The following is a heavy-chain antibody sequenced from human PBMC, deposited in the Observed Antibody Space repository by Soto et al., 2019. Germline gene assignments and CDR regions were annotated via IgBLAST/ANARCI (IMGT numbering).Heavy chain of an antibody. J-gene: IGHJ4*02. CDR1: GASVTSGDYY. V-gene: IGHV4-30-4*01. CDR2: MHDSGTT. Sequence: QAQLQESGPGLVRPAQTLSLSCSVSGASVTSGDYYWNWIRQTPGTGLEWLGYMHDSGTTSYNPSLKSRVTITRDTTKKQFSLERTTVSAGDTAVYFCARCGLYDLLGGLFDWGQGIRVTVSS. CDR3: ARCGLYDLLGGLFD. D-gene: IGHD3-3*01.